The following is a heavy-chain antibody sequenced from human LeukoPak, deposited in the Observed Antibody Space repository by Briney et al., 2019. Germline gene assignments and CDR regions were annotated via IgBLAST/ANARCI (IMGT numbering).Heavy chain of an antibody. CDR1: GFTFSSYA. Sequence: GGSLRLSCVASGFTFSSYAMSWVRQAPGKGLEWVAVISYGGSNKYYADSVKGRFTISRDNSKNTLYLQMNSLRAEDTAVYYCARGEDYGDYFDYWGQGTLVTVSS. J-gene: IGHJ4*02. D-gene: IGHD4-17*01. CDR3: ARGEDYGDYFDY. CDR2: ISYGGSNK. V-gene: IGHV3-30*03.